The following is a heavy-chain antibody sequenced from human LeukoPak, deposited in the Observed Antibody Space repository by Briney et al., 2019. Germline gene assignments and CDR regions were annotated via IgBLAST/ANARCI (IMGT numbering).Heavy chain of an antibody. J-gene: IGHJ4*02. Sequence: PGGSLRLSCADSGFTFDDYAMHWVRQAPGKGLEGVSGISWNSGSIEYADSVKGRFTISRENAKKSVYMEMNSLRDEGTALYYCAKDISLAVSGIGVWGQGTLVTVSS. CDR1: GFTFDDYA. CDR3: AKDISLAVSGIGV. CDR2: ISWNSGSI. V-gene: IGHV3-9*01. D-gene: IGHD6-19*01.